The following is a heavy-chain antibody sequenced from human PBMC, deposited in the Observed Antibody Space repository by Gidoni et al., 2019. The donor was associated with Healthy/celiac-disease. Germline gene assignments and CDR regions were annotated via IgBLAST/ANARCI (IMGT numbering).Heavy chain of an antibody. D-gene: IGHD7-27*01. J-gene: IGHJ6*02. V-gene: IGHV4-61*02. CDR1: GGSISSGSYY. CDR3: ARDGELGYYYYGMDV. CDR2: IYTSGST. Sequence: QVQLQESGPGLVKPSQTLSLTCTVPGGSISSGSYYWSWIRQPAGKGLEWIGRIYTSGSTNYNPSLKSRVTISVDTSKNQFSLKLSSVTAADTAVYYCARDGELGYYYYGMDVWGQGTTVTVSS.